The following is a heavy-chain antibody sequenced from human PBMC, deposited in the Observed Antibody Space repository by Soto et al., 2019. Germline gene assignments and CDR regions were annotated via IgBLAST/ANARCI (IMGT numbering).Heavy chain of an antibody. CDR1: GGSISSYY. V-gene: IGHV4-59*01. J-gene: IGHJ4*02. CDR2: IYHSGST. CDR3: ARAPDGYTYDS. D-gene: IGHD5-12*01. Sequence: SETLSLTCTVSGGSISSYYWSWIRQPPGKGLEWIGEIYHSGSTNYNPSLKSRVTISVDKSKNQFSLQLSSVTAADTAIYYCARAPDGYTYDSWGQGTLVTVSS.